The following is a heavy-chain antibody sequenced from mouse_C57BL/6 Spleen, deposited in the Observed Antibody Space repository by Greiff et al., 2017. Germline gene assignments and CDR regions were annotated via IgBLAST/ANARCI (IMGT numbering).Heavy chain of an antibody. CDR3: ARDEYDETWFAY. CDR2: ISDGGSYT. D-gene: IGHD2-4*01. J-gene: IGHJ3*01. Sequence: EVKLVESGGGLVKPGGSLKLSCAASGFTFSSYAMSWVRQTPEKRLEWVATISDGGSYTYYPDNVKGRFTISRDNAKNNLYLQMSHLKSEDTAMYYCARDEYDETWFAYWGQGTLVTVSA. CDR1: GFTFSSYA. V-gene: IGHV5-4*01.